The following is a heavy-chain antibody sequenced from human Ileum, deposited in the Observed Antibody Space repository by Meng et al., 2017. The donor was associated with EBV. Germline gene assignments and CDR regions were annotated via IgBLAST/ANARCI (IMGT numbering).Heavy chain of an antibody. D-gene: IGHD3-16*01. J-gene: IGHJ4*02. CDR3: ARDAFQYASGIPAH. Sequence: QGRLQDSGPGLVKPSGTPSLTCAVSGGSISRSNWCSWVRQPPGKGREWIGEIYHSGSTNYNPSLKSRVTISVDKSRNQFSLNLIHVAAADAAVYYCARDAFQYASGIPAHWGQGTLVTVSS. V-gene: IGHV4-4*02. CDR1: GGSISRSNW. CDR2: IYHSGST.